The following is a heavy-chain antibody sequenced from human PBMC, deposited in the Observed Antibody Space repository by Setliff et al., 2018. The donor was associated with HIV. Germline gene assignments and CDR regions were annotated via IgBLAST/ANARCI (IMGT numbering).Heavy chain of an antibody. V-gene: IGHV4-59*08. CDR3: ARSPSYRSSWEYYFDY. D-gene: IGHD6-13*01. CDR1: GGSISTYY. CDR2: IYFTGSS. Sequence: SETLSLTCTVSGGSISTYYWSWIRQPPGKGLEWIGSIYFTGSSDNNPSLKSRVTLSVDTSNQFSLKLSSVTAADAAVYYCARSPSYRSSWEYYFDYWGQGILVTVTS. J-gene: IGHJ4*02.